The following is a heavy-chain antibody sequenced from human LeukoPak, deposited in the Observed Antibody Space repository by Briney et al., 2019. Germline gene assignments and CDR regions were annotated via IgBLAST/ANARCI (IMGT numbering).Heavy chain of an antibody. CDR3: ARDPGNRGYDILDY. CDR2: IKKDGSEK. J-gene: IGHJ4*02. Sequence: GGSLRLSCAASGFTFSNYWMTWVRQAPGKGLEWVANIKKDGSEKNYVDSVKGRFTIFRDNAKNSLYLQMNSLRAEDTAVYYCARDPGNRGYDILDYWGQGTLVTVSS. V-gene: IGHV3-7*03. CDR1: GFTFSNYW. D-gene: IGHD5-12*01.